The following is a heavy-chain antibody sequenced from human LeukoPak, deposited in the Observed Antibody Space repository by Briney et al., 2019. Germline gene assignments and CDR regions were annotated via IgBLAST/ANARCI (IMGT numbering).Heavy chain of an antibody. CDR2: INPNSGGT. CDR1: GYTFTGYY. D-gene: IGHD3-10*01. J-gene: IGHJ4*02. V-gene: IGHV1-2*06. CDR3: ARYITMVRGVIGY. Sequence: ASVKVSCKASGYTFTGYYMHWVRPAPGQGLERMGRINPNSGGTNYAQKFQGRVTMTRDTSISTAYMELSRLRSDDTAVYYCARYITMVRGVIGYWGQGTLVTVSS.